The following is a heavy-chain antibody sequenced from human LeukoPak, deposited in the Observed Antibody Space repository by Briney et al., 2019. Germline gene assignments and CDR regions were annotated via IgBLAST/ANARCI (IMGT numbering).Heavy chain of an antibody. Sequence: GASVKVSCKASGYTFTSYDINWVRQATGQGLEWMGWMNPNSGNTGYAQKFQGRVTITRNTSISTAYMELSSLRSEDTAVYYCARGGRIVVVWDYYYMDVWGKGTTVTVSS. CDR3: ARGGRIVVVWDYYYMDV. D-gene: IGHD2-2*01. V-gene: IGHV1-8*03. CDR2: MNPNSGNT. CDR1: GYTFTSYD. J-gene: IGHJ6*03.